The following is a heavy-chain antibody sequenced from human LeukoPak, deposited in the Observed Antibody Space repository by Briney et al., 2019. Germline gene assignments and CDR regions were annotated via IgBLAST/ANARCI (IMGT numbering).Heavy chain of an antibody. D-gene: IGHD1-26*01. CDR1: GGSISSNSYY. CDR2: IYYSGST. V-gene: IGHV4-39*07. CDR3: RVGATYFDY. J-gene: IGHJ4*02. Sequence: SETLSLTCAVSGGSISSNSYYWGWIRQPPGKGLEWIRSIYYSGSTYYNPSLKSRVTISVDTSKNQFSLKLSSVTAADTAVYYCRVGATYFDYWGQGTLVTVSS.